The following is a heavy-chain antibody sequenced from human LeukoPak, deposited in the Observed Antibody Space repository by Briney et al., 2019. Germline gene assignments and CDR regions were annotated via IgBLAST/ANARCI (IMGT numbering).Heavy chain of an antibody. CDR3: ARGASLTYYYDTGDYYVFDY. CDR1: GYTFTGYY. CDR2: INPKGGGT. D-gene: IGHD3-22*01. V-gene: IGHV1-2*02. Sequence: ASVKVSCKASGYTFTGYYMHWVRQAPGQGLEWMGWINPKGGGTKYAQKFQGRVTMTRDRSISTGIMELSRLRSDDTAVYYCARGASLTYYYDTGDYYVFDYWGQGTLVTVSS. J-gene: IGHJ4*02.